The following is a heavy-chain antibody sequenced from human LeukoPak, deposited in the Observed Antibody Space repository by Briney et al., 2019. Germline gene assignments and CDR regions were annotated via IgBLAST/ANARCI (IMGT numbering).Heavy chain of an antibody. J-gene: IGHJ4*02. Sequence: PSETLSLTCAVYGGSFSGYYWSWIRQPPGKGLEWIGEINHSGSTNYNPSLKSRVTISVDTSKNQFSLELSSVTAADTAVYYCARGTLVPDYWGQGTLVTVSS. V-gene: IGHV4-34*01. CDR1: GGSFSGYY. CDR3: ARGTLVPDY. CDR2: INHSGST. D-gene: IGHD6-6*01.